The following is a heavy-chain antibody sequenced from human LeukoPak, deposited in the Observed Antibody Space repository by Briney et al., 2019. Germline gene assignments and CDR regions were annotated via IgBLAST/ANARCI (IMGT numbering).Heavy chain of an antibody. Sequence: SETLSLTCTVSGVSISSYYWSWIRQPAGKGLEWIGRIYTSGSTNYNPSLKSRVTISVDTSKNQFSLNLSSVTAADTAIYYCARLGGATSPFGYWGQGTLVTVSS. CDR1: GVSISSYY. V-gene: IGHV4-4*07. D-gene: IGHD1-26*01. CDR3: ARLGGATSPFGY. CDR2: IYTSGST. J-gene: IGHJ4*02.